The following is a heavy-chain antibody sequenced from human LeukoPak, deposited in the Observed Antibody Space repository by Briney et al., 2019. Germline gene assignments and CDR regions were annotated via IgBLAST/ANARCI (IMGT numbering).Heavy chain of an antibody. CDR3: ARVHGDPYYYYGMDV. D-gene: IGHD4-17*01. J-gene: IGHJ6*02. CDR1: GDLNSRGGYL. Sequence: PSQTLSLTHAVSGDLNSRGGYLWGTIRQPRGRGLGWDGQIYHSGSTYYNPSLKSRVTISVDRSKNQFSLKLSSVTAADTAVYYCARVHGDPYYYYGMDVWGQGTTVTVSS. CDR2: IYHSGST. V-gene: IGHV4-30-2*01.